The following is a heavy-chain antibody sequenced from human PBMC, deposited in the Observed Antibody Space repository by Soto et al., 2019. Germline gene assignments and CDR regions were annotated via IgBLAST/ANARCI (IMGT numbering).Heavy chain of an antibody. J-gene: IGHJ6*02. V-gene: IGHV1-69*01. CDR2: SIPIFGTA. Sequence: QVQLVQSGAEVKKPGSSVTVSCKASGGTFNNYPITWVRQAPGEGLEWMGGSIPIFGTANSAQQFQGRVTTSVDESTSTAYMELSSLRSEDTAVYYCARGRGYSGDDHYYYSDMDVWGQGTTVTVSS. CDR3: ARGRGYSGDDHYYYSDMDV. D-gene: IGHD5-12*01. CDR1: GGTFNNYP.